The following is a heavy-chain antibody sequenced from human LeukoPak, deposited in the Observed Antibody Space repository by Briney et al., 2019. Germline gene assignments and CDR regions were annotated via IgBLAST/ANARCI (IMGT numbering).Heavy chain of an antibody. D-gene: IGHD2-15*01. Sequence: PSETLSLTCTVSGGSISSSSYYWGWIRQPPGKGLEWIGNIYYSGTNSYTPSLKSRLTISVDTSKNQFSLKLSSVTAADTAVYFCARGCGDGSCYLSFDYWGQGTLVTVSS. CDR2: IYYSGTN. V-gene: IGHV4-39*01. CDR1: GGSISSSSYY. CDR3: ARGCGDGSCYLSFDY. J-gene: IGHJ4*02.